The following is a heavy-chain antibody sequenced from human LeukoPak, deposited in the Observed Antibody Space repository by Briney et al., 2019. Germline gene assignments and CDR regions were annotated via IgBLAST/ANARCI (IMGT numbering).Heavy chain of an antibody. CDR1: GFTFSSYG. D-gene: IGHD2-21*02. V-gene: IGHV3-30*02. Sequence: QPGGSLRLSCAASGFTFSSYGMHWVRQAPGKGLEWVAFIRYDGSDKYYADSVKGRFTISRDNSKNTLYLQMNSLRAEDTAVYYCARDDLNYYYGMDVWGQGTTVTVSS. CDR3: ARDDLNYYYGMDV. CDR2: IRYDGSDK. J-gene: IGHJ6*02.